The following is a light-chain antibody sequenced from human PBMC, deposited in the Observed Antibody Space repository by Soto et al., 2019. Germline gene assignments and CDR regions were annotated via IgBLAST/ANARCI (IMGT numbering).Light chain of an antibody. V-gene: IGKV3-20*01. CDR3: QQYGSSPWT. CDR1: QSVSSSY. J-gene: IGKJ1*01. Sequence: EIVWTQSPVTLSLSPGERATLSCRASQSVSSSYLAWYQQKPGQAPRLLIFGASSRATGIPDRFRGSGSGTDFALTINRLEPEDFAVYYCQQYGSSPWTFGQGTKVDIK. CDR2: GAS.